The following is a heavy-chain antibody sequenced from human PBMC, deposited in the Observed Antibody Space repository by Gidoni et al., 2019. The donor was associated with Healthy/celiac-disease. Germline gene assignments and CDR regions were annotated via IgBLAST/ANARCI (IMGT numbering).Heavy chain of an antibody. Sequence: QLQLQESGPGLVKPSETLSLTCTVSGGSISSSSYYWGWIRQPPGKGLEWIGSIYYSGSTYYNPSLKSRVTISVDTSKNQFSLKLSSVTAADTAVYYCARQRGRGELLPVFDYWGQGTLVTVSS. CDR1: GGSISSSSYY. CDR3: ARQRGRGELLPVFDY. CDR2: IYYSGST. V-gene: IGHV4-39*01. J-gene: IGHJ4*02. D-gene: IGHD1-26*01.